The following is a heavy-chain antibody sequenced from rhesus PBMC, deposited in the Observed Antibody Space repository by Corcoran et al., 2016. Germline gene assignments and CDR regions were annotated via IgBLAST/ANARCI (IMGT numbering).Heavy chain of an antibody. CDR2: IYGKSAST. D-gene: IGHD6S26*01. CDR3: AAYSSGWSFFDY. J-gene: IGHJ4*01. Sequence: QVQLQESGPGLVKPSETLSLTCTVSGGSISGYYYWSWIRQPPGKGLEWIGGIYGKSASTYYNPSLKRLVTISKDTSKNQFSLKLSSVTAADTAVYYCAAYSSGWSFFDYWGQGVLVTVSS. CDR1: GGSISGYYY. V-gene: IGHV4-143*01.